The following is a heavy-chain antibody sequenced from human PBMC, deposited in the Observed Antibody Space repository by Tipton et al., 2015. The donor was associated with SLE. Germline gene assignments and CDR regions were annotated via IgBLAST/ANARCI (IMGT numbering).Heavy chain of an antibody. D-gene: IGHD6-13*01. CDR1: GFTFSSYA. CDR2: INHSGST. V-gene: IGHV4-34*01. CDR3: ARPSGYSSTPFDY. J-gene: IGHJ4*02. Sequence: LRLSCAASGFTFSSYAMHWIRQPPGKGLEWIGEINHSGSTNYNPSLKSRVTISVDTSKNQFSLKLSSVTAADTAVYYCARPSGYSSTPFDYWGQGTLVTVSS.